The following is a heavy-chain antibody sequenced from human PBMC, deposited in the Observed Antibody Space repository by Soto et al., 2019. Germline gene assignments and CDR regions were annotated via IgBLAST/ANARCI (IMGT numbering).Heavy chain of an antibody. CDR2: INHRGST. CDR1: GWSFSGYY. J-gene: IGHJ6*03. V-gene: IGHV4-34*01. CDR3: ARVVVPAAGYYYYMDV. D-gene: IGHD2-2*01. Sequence: SETLSLTCAVYGWSFSGYYWSWIRQPPGKGLEWIGEINHRGSTNYNPSLKSRVTISVDTSKNQFSLKLSSVTAADTAVYYCARVVVPAAGYYYYMDVWGKGTTVTVSS.